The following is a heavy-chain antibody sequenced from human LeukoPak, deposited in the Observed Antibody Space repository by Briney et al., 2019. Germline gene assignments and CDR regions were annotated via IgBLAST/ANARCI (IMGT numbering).Heavy chain of an antibody. CDR3: ARSTPPQNYYDSSGPFDY. CDR1: GGSISGSSYY. V-gene: IGHV4-39*01. Sequence: SETLSLTCTVSGGSISGSSYYWGWIRQPPGKGLEWIGSIYYSGSTYYNPSLKSRVTISVDTSKNQFSLKLSSVTAADTAVYYCARSTPPQNYYDSSGPFDYWGQGTLVTVSS. CDR2: IYYSGST. J-gene: IGHJ4*02. D-gene: IGHD3-22*01.